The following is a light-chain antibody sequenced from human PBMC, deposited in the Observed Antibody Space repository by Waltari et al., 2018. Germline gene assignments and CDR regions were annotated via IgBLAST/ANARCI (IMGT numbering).Light chain of an antibody. CDR1: QSLVHSDGHTY. V-gene: IGKV2-30*02. Sequence: DVVVTESPLSLTVTLGQQASISCRSSQSLVHSDGHTYMNWFQHRPGQSPRRLIYKVSNRESGVPDRFSGSGSGTDFTLKISRVEAEDVGVYYCLQGTHWPRTFGQGTKLEI. CDR2: KVS. CDR3: LQGTHWPRT. J-gene: IGKJ2*01.